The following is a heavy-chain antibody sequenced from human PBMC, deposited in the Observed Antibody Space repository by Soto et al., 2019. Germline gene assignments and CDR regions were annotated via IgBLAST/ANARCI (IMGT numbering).Heavy chain of an antibody. V-gene: IGHV3-74*01. CDR2: ITSDGSKT. D-gene: IGHD2-8*01. CDR3: TKDWFQCIDL. CDR1: GFPFSISW. J-gene: IGHJ4*02. Sequence: PGGSLRLSCAASGFPFSISWMHWVRQVPGKGLEWVSRITSDGSKTVYADSVKGRFTISRDNAENTVYLQMNSLRAEDTGVYYCTKDWFQCIDLWGQGT.